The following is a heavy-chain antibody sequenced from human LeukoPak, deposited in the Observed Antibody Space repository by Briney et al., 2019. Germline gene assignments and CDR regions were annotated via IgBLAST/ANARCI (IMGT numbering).Heavy chain of an antibody. D-gene: IGHD5-18*01. CDR3: ARGPIQLLIHNAMDV. CDR2: IRSKTYCGTT. V-gene: IGHV3-49*04. J-gene: IGHJ6*02. CDR1: GFTFGDHA. Sequence: HPGRSLRLSCTGSGFTFGDHAMSWVRQAPGKGLEWVAFIRSKTYCGTTEYAASVKGRLTISRDDSASIAYLQMNSLRTEDTAVYYCARGPIQLLIHNAMDVWGQGTTVTVSS.